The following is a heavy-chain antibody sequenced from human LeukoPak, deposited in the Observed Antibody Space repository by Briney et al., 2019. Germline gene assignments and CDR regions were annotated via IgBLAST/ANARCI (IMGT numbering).Heavy chain of an antibody. Sequence: SETLSLTCTVSGGSISSSPFSWGWIRQPPGKGLEWIGSIYYSGSTYYNPSLKSRVTISVDTSKNQFSLKLNSVTAADTAVYYCARVYGSGYDFRGAFDIWGQGTMVTVSS. J-gene: IGHJ3*02. CDR1: GGSISSSPFS. CDR2: IYYSGST. D-gene: IGHD5-12*01. V-gene: IGHV4-39*01. CDR3: ARVYGSGYDFRGAFDI.